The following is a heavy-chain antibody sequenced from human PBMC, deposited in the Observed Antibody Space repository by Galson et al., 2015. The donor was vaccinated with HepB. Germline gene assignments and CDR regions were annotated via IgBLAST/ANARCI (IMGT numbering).Heavy chain of an antibody. CDR2: ISSSSSYT. CDR1: GFTFSDYY. J-gene: IGHJ4*02. V-gene: IGHV3-11*06. CDR3: ARVNSGSYHFDY. Sequence: SLRLSCAASGFTFSDYYISWIRQAPGKGLEWVSYISSSSSYTNYADSVKGRFTISRDNAKNSLYLQMNSLRAEDTAVYYCARVNSGSYHFDYWGQGTLVTVSS. D-gene: IGHD1-26*01.